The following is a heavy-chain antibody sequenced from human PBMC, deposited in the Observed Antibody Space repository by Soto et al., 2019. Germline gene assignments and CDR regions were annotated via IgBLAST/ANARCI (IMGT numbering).Heavy chain of an antibody. CDR2: ISVHNGDT. J-gene: IGHJ4*02. CDR1: GYTFTSYG. CDR3: ARDWSRYYDSSGLMWFY. D-gene: IGHD3-22*01. V-gene: IGHV1-18*01. Sequence: QIQLAQSGAEMKKTGASVKVSCKTSGYTFTSYGISWVRQAPGQGLEWVGWISVHNGDTKYAQNLQGRVTMTTDTSTSTAYMELRSLTSDDTAVYYCARDWSRYYDSSGLMWFYWGQGTLVTVSS.